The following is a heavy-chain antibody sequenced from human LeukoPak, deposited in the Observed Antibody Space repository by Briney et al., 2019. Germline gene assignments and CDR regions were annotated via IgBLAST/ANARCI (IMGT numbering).Heavy chain of an antibody. CDR2: INHSGST. Sequence: SETLSLTCAVYGGSFSGYYWSWIRQPPGKGLEWIGEINHSGSTNYNPSLKSRVTISVDTSKNQFSLKLSSVAAADTAVYYCARGTLGSGYFDAFDIWGQGTMVTVSS. D-gene: IGHD3-22*01. CDR3: ARGTLGSGYFDAFDI. CDR1: GGSFSGYY. J-gene: IGHJ3*02. V-gene: IGHV4-34*01.